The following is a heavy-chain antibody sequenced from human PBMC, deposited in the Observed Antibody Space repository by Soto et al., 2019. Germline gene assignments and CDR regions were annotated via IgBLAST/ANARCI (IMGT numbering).Heavy chain of an antibody. CDR1: GFPFSSYS. V-gene: IGHV3-48*02. Sequence: PGGSLRLSCAASGFPFSSYSLNWVRQAPGKGLEWVSYISSSSSTIYYADSVKGRFTISRDNAKNSLYLQMNSLRDEDAAVYYCARRASSGYDFWGQGTLVTVSS. CDR3: ARRASSGYDF. CDR2: ISSSSSTI. J-gene: IGHJ4*02. D-gene: IGHD5-12*01.